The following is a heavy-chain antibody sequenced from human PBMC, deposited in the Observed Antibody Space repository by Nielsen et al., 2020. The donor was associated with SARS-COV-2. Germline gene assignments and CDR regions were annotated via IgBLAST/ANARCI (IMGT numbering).Heavy chain of an antibody. J-gene: IGHJ4*02. D-gene: IGHD2-15*01. CDR1: GGSFSGYY. CDR3: ARRGGYCSGGSCYSGVFDY. Sequence: SQTLSLTCAVYGGSFSGYYWSWIRQPPGKGLEWIGEINHSGSTNYNPSLKSRVTISVDTSKNQFSLKLSSVTAADTAVYYCARRGGYCSGGSCYSGVFDYWGQGTLVTVSS. CDR2: INHSGST. V-gene: IGHV4-34*01.